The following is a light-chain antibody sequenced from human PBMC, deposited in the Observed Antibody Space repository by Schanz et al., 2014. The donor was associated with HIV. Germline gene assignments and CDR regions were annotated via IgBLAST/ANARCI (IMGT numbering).Light chain of an antibody. V-gene: IGKV3-20*01. CDR3: QQYGSSPGYT. CDR1: QSLSSSY. J-gene: IGKJ2*01. CDR2: ATS. Sequence: EIVLTQSPGSLSLSPGGRATLSCGASQSLSSSYLAWYQQKRDQPPRLVIYATSSRAAGIPDRFSGTGSGTDFTLTISRLEPEDFAVYYCQQYGSSPGYTFGPGTKLVIK.